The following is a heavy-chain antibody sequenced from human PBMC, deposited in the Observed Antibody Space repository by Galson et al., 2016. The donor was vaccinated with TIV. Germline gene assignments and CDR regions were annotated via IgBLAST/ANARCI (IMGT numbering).Heavy chain of an antibody. Sequence: SLRLSCADSGFIVSSNYISWVRQAPGKGLEWVSVIHSGGSTYYADSVKGRFTISRDNSKNTVYFQMNSLRVEDTAVYYCARVKEVIRGPPYYYYYAMDVWGHGTTVTASS. J-gene: IGHJ6*02. CDR2: IHSGGST. D-gene: IGHD3-10*01. CDR3: ARVKEVIRGPPYYYYYAMDV. CDR1: GFIVSSNY. V-gene: IGHV3-53*01.